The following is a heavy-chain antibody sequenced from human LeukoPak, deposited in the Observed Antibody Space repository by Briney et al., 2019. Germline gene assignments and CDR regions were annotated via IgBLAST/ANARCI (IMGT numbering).Heavy chain of an antibody. V-gene: IGHV4-39*01. Sequence: SETLSLTCTVSGGSISSSSYYWGWIRQPPGKGLEWIGSIYYSGSTYYNPSLKSRVTISVDTSKNQFSLKLSSVTAADTAVYYCARHLGPTNDYGDTADYWGQGTLVTVSS. D-gene: IGHD4-17*01. CDR3: ARHLGPTNDYGDTADY. CDR1: GGSISSSSYY. J-gene: IGHJ4*02. CDR2: IYYSGST.